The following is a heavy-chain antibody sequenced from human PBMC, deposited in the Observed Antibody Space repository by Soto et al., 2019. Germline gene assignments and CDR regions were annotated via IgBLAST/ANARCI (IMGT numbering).Heavy chain of an antibody. CDR3: ARGWFGPDV. D-gene: IGHD3-10*01. V-gene: IGHV3-74*01. J-gene: IGHJ6*03. CDR2: IDKVGTDS. CDR1: EFTFSSRS. Sequence: EVQLVESGGGLVQPGGSLRLSCAASEFTFSSRSVHWVRQAPGKGLVWVSGIDKVGTDSTYADSVKGRFTSSRDNAKNTVYLQMNSLRVEDTSVYYCARGWFGPDVWGKGTMVTVSS.